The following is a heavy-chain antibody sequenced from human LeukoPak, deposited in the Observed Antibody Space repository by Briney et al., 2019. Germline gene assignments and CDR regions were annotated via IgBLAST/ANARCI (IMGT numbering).Heavy chain of an antibody. CDR1: GGSISSYY. CDR2: IYPSGST. J-gene: IGHJ5*02. CDR3: ARHGSVRSPLGP. V-gene: IGHV4-4*09. Sequence: SETLSLTCTVSGGSISSYYWSWIRQPPGKGLEWIGCIYPSGSTNYNPSLNSRVTISVDTSKKQFSLKLSSVTAADTAVYYCARHGSVRSPLGPWGQGTLVTVSS. D-gene: IGHD3-10*01.